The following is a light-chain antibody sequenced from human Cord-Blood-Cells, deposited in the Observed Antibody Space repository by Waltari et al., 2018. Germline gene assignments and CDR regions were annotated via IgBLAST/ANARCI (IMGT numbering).Light chain of an antibody. J-gene: IGKJ4*01. V-gene: IGKV3-11*01. CDR3: QQRSNWPLT. CDR2: DAS. Sequence: EIVLTQSPANLSLTPGERATLSCRASQSVSSYLAWYQQTPGQAPRLLIYDASNRATGIPARFSGSGSGTDFTLTISSLEPEDFAVYYCQQRSNWPLTFGGGTKVEIK. CDR1: QSVSSY.